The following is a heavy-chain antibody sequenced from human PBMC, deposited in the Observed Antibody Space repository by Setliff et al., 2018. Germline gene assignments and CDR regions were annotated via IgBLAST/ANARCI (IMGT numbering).Heavy chain of an antibody. CDR2: INHSGST. Sequence: SETLSLTCAVYGGSFSGYYWSWIRQPPGKGLEWIGEINHSGSTNYNPSLKSRVTMSIDTSKNQFSLKLNSVTAADMAVYYCARDLGHGGDSDYWGQGILVTVSS. J-gene: IGHJ4*02. V-gene: IGHV4-34*01. CDR1: GGSFSGYY. CDR3: ARDLGHGGDSDY. D-gene: IGHD2-21*02.